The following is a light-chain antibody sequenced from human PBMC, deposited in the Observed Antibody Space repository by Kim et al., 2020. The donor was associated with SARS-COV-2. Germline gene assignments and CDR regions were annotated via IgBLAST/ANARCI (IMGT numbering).Light chain of an antibody. Sequence: SPGERAIPSSRASKRVSGSQLAWYQQRPGQAPRLLIYGASRRATDIPDRFSGSGSGTDFTLTIRRLEPEDFAVYYCQQYGGSPRTFGQGTKVDIK. V-gene: IGKV3-20*01. J-gene: IGKJ1*01. CDR1: KRVSGSQ. CDR3: QQYGGSPRT. CDR2: GAS.